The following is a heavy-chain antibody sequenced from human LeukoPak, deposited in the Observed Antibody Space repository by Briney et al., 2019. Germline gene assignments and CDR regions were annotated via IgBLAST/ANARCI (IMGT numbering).Heavy chain of an antibody. CDR1: GYSFTSYW. J-gene: IGHJ6*03. V-gene: IGHV5-51*01. CDR3: ARFLTGTRYYYYYMDV. Sequence: GESLKISCKGSGYSFTSYWIGWVRQMPGKGLEWMGIIYPGDSDTRYSPSFQGQVTISADKSISTAYLQWSSLKASDTAMYYCARFLTGTRYYYYYMDVWGKGTTVTVSS. CDR2: IYPGDSDT. D-gene: IGHD1-7*01.